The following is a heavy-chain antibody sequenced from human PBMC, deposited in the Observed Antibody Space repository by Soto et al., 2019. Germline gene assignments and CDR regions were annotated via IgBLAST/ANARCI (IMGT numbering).Heavy chain of an antibody. V-gene: IGHV3-64*01. Sequence: GGSLRLSCAASGFTFSSYAMHWVRQAPGKGLEYVSAISSNGGSTYYANSVKGRFTISRDNSKNTLYLQMGSLRAEDMAVYYCARVVGYCGGDCYRDYYGMDVWGQGTTVTVSS. D-gene: IGHD2-21*02. CDR1: GFTFSSYA. CDR3: ARVVGYCGGDCYRDYYGMDV. J-gene: IGHJ6*02. CDR2: ISSNGGST.